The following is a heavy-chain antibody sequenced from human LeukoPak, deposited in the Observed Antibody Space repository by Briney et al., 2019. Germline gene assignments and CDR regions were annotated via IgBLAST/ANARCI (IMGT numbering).Heavy chain of an antibody. D-gene: IGHD3-16*01. Sequence: ASVKVTFKSSGYTFTSYGSIWVRQAPGQGLEWMGWISAYNGNTNYAQKLQGRVTMTTDTSTSTAYMELRSLRSDDTAVYYCARWGQYGLDVWGQGATVTVSS. CDR3: ARWGQYGLDV. J-gene: IGHJ6*02. CDR2: ISAYNGNT. V-gene: IGHV1-18*01. CDR1: GYTFTSYG.